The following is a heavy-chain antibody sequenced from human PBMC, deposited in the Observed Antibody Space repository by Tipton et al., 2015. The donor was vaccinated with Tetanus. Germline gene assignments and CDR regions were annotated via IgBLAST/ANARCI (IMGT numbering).Heavy chain of an antibody. CDR1: VGAIIDSY. CDR2: IYYSGST. V-gene: IGHV4-59*01. Sequence: TLSLTCTVSVGAIIDSYWGWIRQSPGKGLEWIGYIYYSGSTNYSPSLKSRVTISIDTSKSQFSLKMTSVTAADTGMYYCARLSSPFSGAFFMWGQGTMVTASS. D-gene: IGHD2/OR15-2a*01. J-gene: IGHJ3*02. CDR3: ARLSSPFSGAFFM.